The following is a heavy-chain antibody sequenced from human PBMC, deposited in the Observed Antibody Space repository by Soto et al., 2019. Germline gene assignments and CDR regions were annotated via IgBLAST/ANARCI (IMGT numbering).Heavy chain of an antibody. D-gene: IGHD3-3*01. Sequence: QVQLVQSGAEVKKPGASVKVSCKASGYTFTSYGISWVRQAPGQGLEWMGWISAYNGNTNYAQKLQGRVTMTTDTSTSTAYMEMRSLRSDDTAVYYCARDWLDYDCCSGYYTKPSWFDPWGQGTLVTVSS. CDR2: ISAYNGNT. J-gene: IGHJ5*02. V-gene: IGHV1-18*01. CDR1: GYTFTSYG. CDR3: ARDWLDYDCCSGYYTKPSWFDP.